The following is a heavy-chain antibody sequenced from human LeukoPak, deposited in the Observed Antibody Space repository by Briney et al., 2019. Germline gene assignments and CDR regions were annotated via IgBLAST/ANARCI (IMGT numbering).Heavy chain of an antibody. V-gene: IGHV3-11*04. J-gene: IGHJ6*04. Sequence: GGSLRLSCAASGFTFSDYYMSWIRQAPGKGLDWVSYISGSGSAIYYADSVKGRFTISTDNAKNSLYLQMNSLRAEDTAVYYCAELGITMIGGVWGKGTTVTISS. CDR1: GFTFSDYY. CDR3: AELGITMIGGV. D-gene: IGHD3-10*02. CDR2: ISGSGSAI.